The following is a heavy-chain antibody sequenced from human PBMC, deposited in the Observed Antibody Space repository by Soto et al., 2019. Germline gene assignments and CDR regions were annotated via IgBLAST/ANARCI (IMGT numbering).Heavy chain of an antibody. CDR1: GFTFSSYA. CDR3: ARRGSGSYYDY. V-gene: IGHV3-23*01. CDR2: ISGSGDST. J-gene: IGHJ4*02. D-gene: IGHD1-26*01. Sequence: EVQLLEPGGGLVQPGGSLRLSGAASGFTFSSYAMRWVRQAPGKGLEWVSAISGSGDSTYYTDSVKGRLTTSRDNSKNTLYLQMNSLRAEDTAVYYCARRGSGSYYDYWGQGTLCTVSS.